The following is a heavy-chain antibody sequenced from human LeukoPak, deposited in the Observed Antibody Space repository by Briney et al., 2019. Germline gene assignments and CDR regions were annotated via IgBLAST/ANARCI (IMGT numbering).Heavy chain of an antibody. D-gene: IGHD3-16*01. CDR3: ARDLVGGGDPPHPTYYYGMDV. CDR2: ITSSRNYI. V-gene: IGHV3-21*01. CDR1: GFISSSYT. J-gene: IGHJ6*02. Sequence: PGGSLRLSCAASGFISSSYTINWVRQAPGKGLEWVSSITSSRNYIYYADSVKGRFTISRDNAKNSLYLQMNSLRAEDTAVYYCARDLVGGGDPPHPTYYYGMDVWGQGTTVTVSS.